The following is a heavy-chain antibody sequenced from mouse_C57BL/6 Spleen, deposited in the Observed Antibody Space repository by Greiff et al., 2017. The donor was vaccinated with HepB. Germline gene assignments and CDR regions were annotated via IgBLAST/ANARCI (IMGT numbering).Heavy chain of an antibody. J-gene: IGHJ4*01. CDR2: IHPNSGST. D-gene: IGHD4-1*01. Sequence: VQLQQPGAELVKPGASVKLSCKASGYPFTSYWMHWVKQRPGQGLEWIGMIHPNSGSTNYNEKFKSKATLTVDKSSSTAYMQLSSLTSEDSAVYYCARLTGTDAMDYWGQGTSVTVSS. CDR3: ARLTGTDAMDY. CDR1: GYPFTSYW. V-gene: IGHV1-64*01.